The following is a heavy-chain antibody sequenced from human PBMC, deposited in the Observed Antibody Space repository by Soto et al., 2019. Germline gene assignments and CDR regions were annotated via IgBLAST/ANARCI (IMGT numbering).Heavy chain of an antibody. CDR3: ARDPPGIAAAGGG. CDR1: GITVSNNY. J-gene: IGHJ6*02. Sequence: EVQSVESGGGLVQPGGSLRLSCAASGITVSNNYMSWVRQAPGKGLESVSLIYSNGDTRYADSVKGRFTISRDNSKNTVYLQMNSLRAEDTAVYYCARDPPGIAAAGGGWGQGTTVTVSS. D-gene: IGHD6-13*01. V-gene: IGHV3-66*01. CDR2: IYSNGDT.